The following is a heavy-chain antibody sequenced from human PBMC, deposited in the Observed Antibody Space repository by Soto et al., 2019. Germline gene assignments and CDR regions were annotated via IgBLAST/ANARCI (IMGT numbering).Heavy chain of an antibody. V-gene: IGHV4-59*08. J-gene: IGHJ6*02. D-gene: IGHD3-22*01. CDR3: AGSGYYHNSGMDV. CDR1: GGSISSYY. Sequence: PSETLSLTCTVSGGSISSYYWSWIRQPPGKGLEWIGYIYYSGSTNYNPSLKSRVTISVDTSKNQFSLKLNSMTAADTAVYYCAGSGYYHNSGMDVWGQGTTVTVSS. CDR2: IYYSGST.